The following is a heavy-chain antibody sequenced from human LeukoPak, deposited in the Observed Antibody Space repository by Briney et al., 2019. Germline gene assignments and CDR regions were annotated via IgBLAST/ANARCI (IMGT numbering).Heavy chain of an antibody. J-gene: IGHJ3*02. Sequence: KTGESLKISCKGSGYSFTSYWIGWVRQMPGKDLEWMGIIYPGDSDTRYSPSFQGQVTISADKSISTAYLQWSSLKASDTAMYYCARHPIVVVTEDAFDIWGQGTMVTVSS. CDR3: ARHPIVVVTEDAFDI. V-gene: IGHV5-51*01. CDR2: IYPGDSDT. CDR1: GYSFTSYW. D-gene: IGHD3-22*01.